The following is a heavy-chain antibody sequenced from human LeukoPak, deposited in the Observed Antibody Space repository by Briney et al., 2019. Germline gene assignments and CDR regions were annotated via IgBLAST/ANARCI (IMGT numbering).Heavy chain of an antibody. CDR3: ARPARDLYAFDI. V-gene: IGHV3-53*01. CDR2: IYSGGST. J-gene: IGHJ3*02. Sequence: PGGSLRLSCAASGFTVSSNYMSWVRQAPGKGLEWVSVIYSGGSTYYADSVKGRFTISRDNSKNTLYLQMNSLRDEDTAVYYCARPARDLYAFDIWGQGTMVTVSS. CDR1: GFTVSSNY.